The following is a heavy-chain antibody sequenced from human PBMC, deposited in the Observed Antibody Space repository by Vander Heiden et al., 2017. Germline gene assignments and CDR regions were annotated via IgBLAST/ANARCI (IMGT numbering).Heavy chain of an antibody. J-gene: IGHJ4*02. CDR2: ISSSGGST. Sequence: EVQLLDSGGSLVQPGGSLRLSCAASGLTFINYAMSWVRQAPGKGLEWVSAISSSGGSTYYADSVKGRFTISRDNSRNTLSLQMNSLRVEDTAVYYCAKRSYYYERSGPQGYFDYWGQGTLVTVSS. CDR1: GLTFINYA. D-gene: IGHD3-22*01. V-gene: IGHV3-23*01. CDR3: AKRSYYYERSGPQGYFDY.